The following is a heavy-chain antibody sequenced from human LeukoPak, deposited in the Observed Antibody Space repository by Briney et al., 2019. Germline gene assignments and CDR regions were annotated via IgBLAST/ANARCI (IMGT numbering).Heavy chain of an antibody. Sequence: GGSLRLSCAAAGFTFSSHGMSWVRQAPGKGLEWVSAISGSGGSTYYADSVKGRFTISRDNAKNSLYLQMNSLRAEDTAVYYCAELGITMIGGVWGKGTTVTISS. D-gene: IGHD3-10*02. V-gene: IGHV3-23*01. CDR1: GFTFSSHG. CDR3: AELGITMIGGV. J-gene: IGHJ6*04. CDR2: ISGSGGST.